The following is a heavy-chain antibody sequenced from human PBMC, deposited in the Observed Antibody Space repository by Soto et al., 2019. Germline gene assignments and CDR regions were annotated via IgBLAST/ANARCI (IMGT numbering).Heavy chain of an antibody. J-gene: IGHJ4*02. Sequence: SETLSLTCTVSGGSISSSSYYWGWIRQPPWKGLEWIGSIYYSGSTNYNPSLKSRVTISVDTSKNQFSLKRSSVTAADTAVYYCARGYEVTIFGVVPVYFDYWGLGTLVTAPQ. CDR2: IYYSGST. V-gene: IGHV4-39*07. D-gene: IGHD3-3*01. CDR3: ARGYEVTIFGVVPVYFDY. CDR1: GGSISSSSYY.